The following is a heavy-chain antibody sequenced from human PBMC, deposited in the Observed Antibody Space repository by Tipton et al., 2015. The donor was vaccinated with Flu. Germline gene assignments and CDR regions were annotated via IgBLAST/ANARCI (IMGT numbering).Heavy chain of an antibody. D-gene: IGHD4-17*01. CDR1: GYTFTGYF. CDR3: AYSGAYGDYVSWFDP. V-gene: IGHV1-2*02. J-gene: IGHJ5*02. Sequence: QVQLVQSGAEVKKPGASVRVSCKASGYTFTGYFIHWVRQAPGQGLEWMGWINPNSGGTISAQKFQGRVTMTRDTSISTAYMELSRLTSDDTAVYYCAYSGAYGDYVSWFDPWGQGTLVTVSS. CDR2: INPNSGGT.